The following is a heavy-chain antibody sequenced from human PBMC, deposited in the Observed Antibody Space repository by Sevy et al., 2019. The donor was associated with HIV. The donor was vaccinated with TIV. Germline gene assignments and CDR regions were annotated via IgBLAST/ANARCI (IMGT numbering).Heavy chain of an antibody. CDR3: ANSRGRYEGSSWLYYYYIMDV. J-gene: IGHJ6*02. CDR2: ISDDGSDK. V-gene: IGHV3-30*18. CDR1: GFSFSRHG. D-gene: IGHD6-13*01. Sequence: GGSLRLSCVADGFSFSRHGMHWARQAPGKGLEWVAVISDDGSDKEYAESVKGRFTVSRDNSKDTVYLQMNRLRLDATAVYYCANSRGRYEGSSWLYYYYIMDVWGQGTTVTVSS.